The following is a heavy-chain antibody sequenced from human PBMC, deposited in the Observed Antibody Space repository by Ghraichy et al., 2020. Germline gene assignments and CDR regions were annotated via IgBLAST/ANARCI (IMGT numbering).Heavy chain of an antibody. CDR3: AKLHSSSWYIGDY. CDR1: GFTFSSYA. V-gene: IGHV3-23*01. D-gene: IGHD6-13*01. Sequence: GVLRLSCAASGFTFSSYAMSWVRQAPGKGLEWVSAISGSGGSTYYADSVKGRFTISRDNSKNTLYLQMNSLRAEDTAVYYCAKLHSSSWYIGDYWGQGTLVTVSS. J-gene: IGHJ4*02. CDR2: ISGSGGST.